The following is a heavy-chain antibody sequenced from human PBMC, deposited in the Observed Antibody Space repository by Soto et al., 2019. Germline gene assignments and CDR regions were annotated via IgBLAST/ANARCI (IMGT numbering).Heavy chain of an antibody. Sequence: GASVKVSCKASGFTFTSSAVQWVRQARGQRLEWIGWIVVGSGNTNYAQKFQERVTITRDMSTSTAYMELSSLRSEDTAVYYCAAKITRTMVRGVISPYGMDVWGQGTTVTVSS. D-gene: IGHD3-10*01. CDR1: GFTFTSSA. CDR3: AAKITRTMVRGVISPYGMDV. CDR2: IVVGSGNT. V-gene: IGHV1-58*01. J-gene: IGHJ6*02.